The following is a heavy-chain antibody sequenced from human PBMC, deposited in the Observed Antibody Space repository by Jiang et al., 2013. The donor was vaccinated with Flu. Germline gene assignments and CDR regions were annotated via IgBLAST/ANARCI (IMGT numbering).Heavy chain of an antibody. D-gene: IGHD4-17*01. Sequence: QTLSLTCTVSGGSITSGGYYWSWIRQHPGRGLEWIGHIYYSGRTYYNPSLKSRVTISVDTSKNQFFLKVSSVTAADTAVYYCASRMTTETTVDYWGQGTLVTVSS. V-gene: IGHV4-31*03. J-gene: IGHJ4*02. CDR3: ASRMTTETTVDY. CDR2: IYYSGRT. CDR1: GGSITSGGYY.